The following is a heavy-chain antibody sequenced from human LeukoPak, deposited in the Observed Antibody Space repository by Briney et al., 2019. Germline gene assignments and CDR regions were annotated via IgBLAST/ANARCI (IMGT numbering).Heavy chain of an antibody. CDR1: GYTFTSYG. V-gene: IGHV1-18*04. D-gene: IGHD3-10*01. Sequence: ASVTVSFTASGYTFTSYGISWVRQPPGQGLEWMGWISAYNGNTNYAQKLQGRVTMTTDTSTSTAYMELRSLRSDDTAVYYCARWGGYGSGSFPDYFDYWGQGTLVTVSS. J-gene: IGHJ4*02. CDR2: ISAYNGNT. CDR3: ARWGGYGSGSFPDYFDY.